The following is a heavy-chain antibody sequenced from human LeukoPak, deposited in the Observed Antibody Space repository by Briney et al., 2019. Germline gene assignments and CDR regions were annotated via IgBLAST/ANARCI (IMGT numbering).Heavy chain of an antibody. Sequence: SETLSLTCAVYGGSFSGYYWSWIRQPPGKGRERIEEINHSGSTNYNPSLKSRVTISVDTSKNQFSLKLSSVTAADTAVYYCASSGYCGGDCYNWFDPWGQGTLVTVSS. CDR2: INHSGST. CDR1: GGSFSGYY. V-gene: IGHV4-34*01. D-gene: IGHD2-21*01. CDR3: ASSGYCGGDCYNWFDP. J-gene: IGHJ5*02.